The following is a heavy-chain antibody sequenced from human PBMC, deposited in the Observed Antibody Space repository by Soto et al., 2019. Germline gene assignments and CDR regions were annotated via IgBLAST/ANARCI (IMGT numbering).Heavy chain of an antibody. D-gene: IGHD4-17*01. Sequence: PGESLKISCKGSGYSFSTYWIGWVRQMPGKGLEWMGIIYPGDSDTRYNPSFQGQVTISADKSISTAYLQWNSLKASDTAMYYCTRYLYYGGNSEDFDSWGQGTRVTVSS. CDR2: IYPGDSDT. J-gene: IGHJ3*02. CDR3: TRYLYYGGNSEDFDS. CDR1: GYSFSTYW. V-gene: IGHV5-51*01.